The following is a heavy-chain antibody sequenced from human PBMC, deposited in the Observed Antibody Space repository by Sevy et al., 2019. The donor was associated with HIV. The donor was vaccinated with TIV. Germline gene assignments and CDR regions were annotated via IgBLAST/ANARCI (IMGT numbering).Heavy chain of an antibody. CDR3: ATRITMIVVVDDAFDI. J-gene: IGHJ3*02. Sequence: ASVKVSCKASGGTFSSYATSWVRQAPGQGLEWMGRIIPILGIANYAQKFQGRVTITADKSTSTAYMELSSLRSEDTAVYYCATRITMIVVVDDAFDIWGQGTMVTVSS. CDR2: IIPILGIA. D-gene: IGHD3-22*01. V-gene: IGHV1-69*04. CDR1: GGTFSSYA.